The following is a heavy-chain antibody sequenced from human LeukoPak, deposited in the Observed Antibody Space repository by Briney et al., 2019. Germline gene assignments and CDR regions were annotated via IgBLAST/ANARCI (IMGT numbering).Heavy chain of an antibody. Sequence: SETLSLTCTVSGDSISSGDYYWSWIRQPAGKGLEWIGRISSSGSTNYNPSLKSRVTISVDTSKNQFSLKLSSVTAADTAVYYCARVRGSSGSYEYYHYMDVWGKGTTVTISS. J-gene: IGHJ6*03. CDR1: GDSISSGDYY. CDR3: ARVRGSSGSYEYYHYMDV. V-gene: IGHV4-61*02. D-gene: IGHD1-26*01. CDR2: ISSSGST.